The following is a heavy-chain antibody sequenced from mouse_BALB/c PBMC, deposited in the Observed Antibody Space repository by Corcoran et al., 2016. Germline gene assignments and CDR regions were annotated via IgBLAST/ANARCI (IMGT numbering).Heavy chain of an antibody. CDR2: ISYDGSN. D-gene: IGHD3-3*01. CDR1: GYSITSGYY. Sequence: DVQLQESGPGLVKPSQSLSLTCSVTGYSITSGYYWNWIRQFPGNKLEWMCYISYDGSNNYNPSLKNRISITRDTSKNQFFLKLNSVTTEDTATYYCARERGQGFDYWGQGTTLTVSS. J-gene: IGHJ2*01. CDR3: ARERGQGFDY. V-gene: IGHV3-6*02.